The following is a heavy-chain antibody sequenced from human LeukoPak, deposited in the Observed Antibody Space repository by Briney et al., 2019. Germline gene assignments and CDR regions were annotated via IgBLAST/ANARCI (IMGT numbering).Heavy chain of an antibody. J-gene: IGHJ4*02. V-gene: IGHV1-18*01. Sequence: ASVKVSCKASGYTFTSYGISWVRQAPGQGLEGMGWISAYNGNTNYAQKLQGRVTMTTDTSTSTAYMEPRSLRSDDTAVYYCARDLQFCSSTSCYVGYFDYWGQGTLVTVSS. CDR2: ISAYNGNT. CDR1: GYTFTSYG. CDR3: ARDLQFCSSTSCYVGYFDY. D-gene: IGHD2-2*01.